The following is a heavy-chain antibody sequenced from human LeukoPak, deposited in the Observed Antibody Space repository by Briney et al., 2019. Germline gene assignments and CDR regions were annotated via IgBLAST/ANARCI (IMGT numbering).Heavy chain of an antibody. Sequence: GGSLRLSCAASGFTFSSYGMHWVRQAPGKGLEWVAVISYDGSNKYYADSVKGRFTISRDNSKNTLYLQMNSLRAEDTAVYYCAKDLGAVVPAAVGLDYWGQGTLVTVSS. J-gene: IGHJ4*02. D-gene: IGHD2-2*01. CDR3: AKDLGAVVPAAVGLDY. CDR1: GFTFSSYG. V-gene: IGHV3-30*18. CDR2: ISYDGSNK.